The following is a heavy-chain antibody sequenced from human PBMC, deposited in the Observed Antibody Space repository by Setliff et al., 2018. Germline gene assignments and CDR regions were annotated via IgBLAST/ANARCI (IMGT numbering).Heavy chain of an antibody. D-gene: IGHD3-16*01. CDR3: ASMTKYWYFDL. CDR1: GGSISSSSYY. V-gene: IGHV4-61*10. J-gene: IGHJ2*01. Sequence: SETLSLTCTVSGGSISSSSYYWSWIRQPAGKGLEWIGHIYIGGSANYNPSLKSRVTMSIDTSKNQFSLKLNSVTAADTAVYYCASMTKYWYFDLWGRGTLVTVSS. CDR2: IYIGGSA.